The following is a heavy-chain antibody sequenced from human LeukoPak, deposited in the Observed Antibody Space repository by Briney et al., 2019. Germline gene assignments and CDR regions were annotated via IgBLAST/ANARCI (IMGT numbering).Heavy chain of an antibody. Sequence: ASVKVSCKASGYTFTGYYMHWVRQAPGQGPEWMGWINPNSGGTNYAQKFQGRVTMTRDTSISTAYMELSRLRSDDTAVYYCARDRLVVVAATYYMDVWGKGTTVTVSS. CDR1: GYTFTGYY. CDR2: INPNSGGT. D-gene: IGHD2-15*01. CDR3: ARDRLVVVAATYYMDV. V-gene: IGHV1-2*02. J-gene: IGHJ6*03.